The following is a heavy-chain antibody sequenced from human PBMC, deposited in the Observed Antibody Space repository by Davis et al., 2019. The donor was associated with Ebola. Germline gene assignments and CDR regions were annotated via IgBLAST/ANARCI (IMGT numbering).Heavy chain of an antibody. D-gene: IGHD6-19*01. CDR2: MSSAGTYK. CDR3: AKVAVAVNWYFDL. J-gene: IGHJ2*01. Sequence: GESLKISCVASGFTFSTYGMHWVRQAPGKGLEWVAIMSSAGTYKSYADSVKGRFTISRDNSKNTLYLQMNSLRAEDTAVYYCAKVAVAVNWYFDLWGRGTLVTVSS. CDR1: GFTFSTYG. V-gene: IGHV3-30*18.